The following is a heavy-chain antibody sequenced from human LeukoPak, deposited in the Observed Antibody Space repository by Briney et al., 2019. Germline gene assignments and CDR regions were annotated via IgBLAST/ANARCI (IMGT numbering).Heavy chain of an antibody. V-gene: IGHV1-58*02. CDR1: GFTFTSSA. Sequence: SVKVSCKASGFTFTSSAMQWVRQARGQRLEWIGWIVVGSGNTNYAQKFQERVTITRDMSTSTAYMELSSLRSEDTAVYYCAADTPRPYSGSYYYGMDVWGQGTTVTVSS. CDR2: IVVGSGNT. D-gene: IGHD1-26*01. CDR3: AADTPRPYSGSYYYGMDV. J-gene: IGHJ6*02.